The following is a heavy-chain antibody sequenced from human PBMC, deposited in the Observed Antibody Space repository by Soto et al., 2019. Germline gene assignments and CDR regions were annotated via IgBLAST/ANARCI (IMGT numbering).Heavy chain of an antibody. Sequence: EVQLVESGGGLVQPGRSLRLSCAASSFTFGDYAMHWVRQTPGKGLEWVSCISWDSGNIVYVDSVEGRFTISRDNAKNSLFLQMNSLRPEDTAFYYCTKGYTTSCFAHFDYWGQGARVTVSS. J-gene: IGHJ4*02. CDR2: ISWDSGNI. D-gene: IGHD2-2*01. V-gene: IGHV3-9*01. CDR1: SFTFGDYA. CDR3: TKGYTTSCFAHFDY.